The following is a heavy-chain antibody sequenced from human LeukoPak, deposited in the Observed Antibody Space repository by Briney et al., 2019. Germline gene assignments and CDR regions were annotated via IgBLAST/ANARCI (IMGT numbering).Heavy chain of an antibody. J-gene: IGHJ4*02. D-gene: IGHD2-2*02. Sequence: GGSLRLSCAASGFTFSSYAMGWVRQAPGKGLEWVSAISGSGGSTYYADSVKGRFTISRDNSKNTLYLQMNSLRAEDTAVYYCAKDPGYCSSTSCYSSHDYWGQGTLVTVSS. CDR3: AKDPGYCSSTSCYSSHDY. CDR1: GFTFSSYA. CDR2: ISGSGGST. V-gene: IGHV3-23*01.